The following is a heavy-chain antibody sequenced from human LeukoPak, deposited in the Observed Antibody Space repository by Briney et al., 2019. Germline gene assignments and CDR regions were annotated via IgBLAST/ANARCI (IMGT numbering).Heavy chain of an antibody. Sequence: SETLSLTCAVYGGSFSGYYWSWIRQPPGKGLEWIGEINHSGSTNYNPSLKSRVTISVDTSKNQFSLKLSSVTAADTAVYYCARSEQPNYYYGVDVWGQGTTVTVSS. CDR2: INHSGST. CDR1: GGSFSGYY. CDR3: ARSEQPNYYYGVDV. D-gene: IGHD5-18*01. V-gene: IGHV4-34*01. J-gene: IGHJ6*02.